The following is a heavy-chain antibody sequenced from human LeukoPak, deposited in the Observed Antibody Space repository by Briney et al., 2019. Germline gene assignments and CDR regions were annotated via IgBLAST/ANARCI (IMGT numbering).Heavy chain of an antibody. CDR2: INPSGGST. D-gene: IGHD3-9*01. CDR1: GYTFTTYY. J-gene: IGHJ4*02. CDR3: ARGSADYDILTDYYFDY. Sequence: ASVKVSCKASGYTFTTYYIHWVRQAPGQGLEWMGIINPSGGSTTYAQKFQGRVTMTRDTSTSTVYTELSSLRSEDTAVYYCARGSADYDILTDYYFDYWGQGTLVTVSS. V-gene: IGHV1-46*01.